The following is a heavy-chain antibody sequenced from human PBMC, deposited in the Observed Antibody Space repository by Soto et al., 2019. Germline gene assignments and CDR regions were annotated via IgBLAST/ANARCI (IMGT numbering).Heavy chain of an antibody. CDR2: ISAYNGNT. D-gene: IGHD6-13*01. J-gene: IGHJ3*02. Sequence: ASVKVSCKASGYTFTSYGISWVRQAPGQGLEWMGWISAYNGNTNYAQKLQGRVTMTTDTSTSTAYMELRSLRSDDTAVYYCARAMYSSSWYAFDIWGQGTMVTVSS. CDR1: GYTFTSYG. CDR3: ARAMYSSSWYAFDI. V-gene: IGHV1-18*01.